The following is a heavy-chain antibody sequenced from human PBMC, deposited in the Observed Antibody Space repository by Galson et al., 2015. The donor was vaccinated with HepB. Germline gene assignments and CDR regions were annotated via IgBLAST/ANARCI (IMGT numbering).Heavy chain of an antibody. J-gene: IGHJ4*02. D-gene: IGHD6-13*01. V-gene: IGHV3-53*01. CDR2: IHGGNNK. CDR3: AQLGTGY. Sequence: SLRLSCAASGFSIRSHYMNWVRQAPGKGLEWVSVIHGGNNKSYADAVEGRLSISSDDSINTLFLQMNSLRVEDTAVYYCAQLGTGYWGQGTLVTVSS. CDR1: GFSIRSHY.